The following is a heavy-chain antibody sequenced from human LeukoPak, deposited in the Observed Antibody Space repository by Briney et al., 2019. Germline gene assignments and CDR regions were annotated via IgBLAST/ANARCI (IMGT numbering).Heavy chain of an antibody. Sequence: GGSLRLSCAASGFTFSSYAMSWVRQATGKGLEWVSAISGSGGSTYYADSVKGRFTISRDNSKNTLYLQMNSLRVEDTAVYYCAKAGYGGSSTTTYGDYWGQGTLVTVSS. J-gene: IGHJ4*02. CDR1: GFTFSSYA. CDR2: ISGSGGST. D-gene: IGHD2-15*01. CDR3: AKAGYGGSSTTTYGDY. V-gene: IGHV3-23*01.